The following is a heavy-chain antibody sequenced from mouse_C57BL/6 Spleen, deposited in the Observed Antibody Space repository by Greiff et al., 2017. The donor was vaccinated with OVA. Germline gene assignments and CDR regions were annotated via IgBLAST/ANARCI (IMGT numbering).Heavy chain of an antibody. D-gene: IGHD1-1*01. CDR3: SGSSLWYFDV. J-gene: IGHJ1*03. Sequence: EVQLVESGGGLVQPGGSLSLSCAASGFTFTDYYMSWVRQPPGTALEWLGFIRNKANGYTTEYSASVKGRFTISRDNSQSILYLQMNALRAEDSATYYCSGSSLWYFDVWGTGTTVTVSS. V-gene: IGHV7-3*01. CDR2: IRNKANGYTT. CDR1: GFTFTDYY.